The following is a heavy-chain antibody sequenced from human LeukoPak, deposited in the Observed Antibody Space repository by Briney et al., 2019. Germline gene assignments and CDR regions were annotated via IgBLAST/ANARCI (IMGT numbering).Heavy chain of an antibody. Sequence: SETPSLTCAVSGHPINSAYYWVWIRQPPGKGLEWIGSLYHPDSTYYNPSLESRVTMSVDTSRNQFSLKLSFVTAADTAVYYCARQFDSYFYYYLDVWGTGTTVTVSS. CDR2: LYHPDST. CDR1: GHPINSAYY. CDR3: ARQFDSYFYYYLDV. V-gene: IGHV4-38-2*01. J-gene: IGHJ6*03. D-gene: IGHD3-10*01.